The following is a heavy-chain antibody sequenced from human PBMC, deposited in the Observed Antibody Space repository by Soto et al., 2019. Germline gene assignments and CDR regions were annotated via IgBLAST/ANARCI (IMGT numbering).Heavy chain of an antibody. Sequence: ASVKVSCKASGYTFTSYGISWVRQAPGQGLEWMGWISAYNGNTNYAQKLQGRGTRNTDNYTRTVYMELRSLRSNKTAVYYRQRHQVIKFFGVAMPPRPSPIRGQGKMVHVAS. J-gene: IGHJ3*02. CDR2: ISAYNGNT. CDR1: GYTFTSYG. D-gene: IGHD3-3*01. V-gene: IGHV1-18*01. CDR3: QRHQVIKFFGVAMPPRPSPI.